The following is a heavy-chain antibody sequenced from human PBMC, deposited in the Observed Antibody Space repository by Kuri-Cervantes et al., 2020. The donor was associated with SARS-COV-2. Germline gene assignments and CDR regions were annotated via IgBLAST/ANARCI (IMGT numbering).Heavy chain of an antibody. D-gene: IGHD1-1*01. Sequence: GESLKISCAASGFTFSSYAMSWVRQAPGKGLEWVSAISGSGGSTYYADSVKGRFTIPRDNSKNTLYLQMNSLRAEDTAVYYCVRDGDHWNFDYWGQGTLVTVSS. CDR2: ISGSGGST. J-gene: IGHJ4*02. CDR1: GFTFSSYA. V-gene: IGHV3-23*01. CDR3: VRDGDHWNFDY.